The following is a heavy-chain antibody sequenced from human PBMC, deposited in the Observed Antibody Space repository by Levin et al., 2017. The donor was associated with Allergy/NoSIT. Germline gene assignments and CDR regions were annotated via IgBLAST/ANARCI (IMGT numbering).Heavy chain of an antibody. CDR1: GFAFSDYG. CDR2: ISGSGGST. D-gene: IGHD5-18*01. V-gene: IGHV3-23*01. Sequence: PAGGSLRLSCVASGFAFSDYGMTWVRQAPGKGLEWVSVISGSGGSTFYADSVKGRFTISRDNSKNTLYLQMNSLRDEDTAVYYCAKVDSYDYRGGFDYWGQGALVTVSS. CDR3: AKVDSYDYRGGFDY. J-gene: IGHJ4*02.